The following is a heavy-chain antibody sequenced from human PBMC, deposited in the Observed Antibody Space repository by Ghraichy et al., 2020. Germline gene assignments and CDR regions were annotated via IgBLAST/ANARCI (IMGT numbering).Heavy chain of an antibody. Sequence: SETLSLTCAVYGGSFSGYYWSWIRQPPGKGLEWIGEINHSGSTNYNPSLKSRVTISVDTSKNQFSLKLSSVTAADTAVYYCARGLSVRIFGVAYYYYGMDVWGQGTTVTVSS. CDR3: ARGLSVRIFGVAYYYYGMDV. J-gene: IGHJ6*02. CDR2: INHSGST. CDR1: GGSFSGYY. V-gene: IGHV4-34*01. D-gene: IGHD3-3*01.